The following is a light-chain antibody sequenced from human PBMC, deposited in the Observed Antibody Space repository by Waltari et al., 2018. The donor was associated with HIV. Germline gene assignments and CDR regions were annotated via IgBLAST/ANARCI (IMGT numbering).Light chain of an antibody. CDR1: RPNIGSNT. CDR3: AAWDDTLNGYV. J-gene: IGLJ1*01. V-gene: IGLV1-44*01. Sequence: QSVLTQSPSASGTLGQRVTTSCSGSRPNIGSNTVNWYQQLPGTAPKLLIYTNNQRPSGVPDRFSGSKSGTSASLDISGLQSEDEADYYCAAWDDTLNGYVFGFGTKVTVL. CDR2: TNN.